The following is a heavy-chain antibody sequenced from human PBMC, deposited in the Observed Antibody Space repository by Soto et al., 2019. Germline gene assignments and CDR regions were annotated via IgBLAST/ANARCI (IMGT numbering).Heavy chain of an antibody. CDR3: ARIPRYSFPTSDDLDS. CDR2: ITPIYPTT. Sequence: GASVKVSCKASGGTFYTYTFSWVRQAPGQGLEWMGSITPIYPTTNYAEKFQGRLTVTADGSTNTADMELNSLTSEDTAVYYCARIPRYSFPTSDDLDSWGQGTLVTVSS. J-gene: IGHJ4*02. V-gene: IGHV1-69*13. D-gene: IGHD5-18*01. CDR1: GGTFYTYT.